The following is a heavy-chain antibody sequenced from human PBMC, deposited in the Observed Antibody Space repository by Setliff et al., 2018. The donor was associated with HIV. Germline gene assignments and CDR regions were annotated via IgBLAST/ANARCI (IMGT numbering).Heavy chain of an antibody. CDR2: IYYSGST. D-gene: IGHD1-26*01. J-gene: IGHJ4*02. V-gene: IGHV4-38-2*01. CDR1: GLSISSGYY. Sequence: PSETLSLTCGVSGLSISSGYYWGWLRQPPGKGLEWIGGIYYSGSTNYNPSLKSRVTISVDTSKNQFSLKLTSVTAADTALYYCATYAVGEGGRGHWGQGVLVTVSS. CDR3: ATYAVGEGGRGH.